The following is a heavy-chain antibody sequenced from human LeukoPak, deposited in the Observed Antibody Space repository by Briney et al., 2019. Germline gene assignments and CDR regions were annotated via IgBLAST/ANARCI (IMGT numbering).Heavy chain of an antibody. J-gene: IGHJ5*02. CDR2: IYTSGST. Sequence: SETLSLTCTVSGGSISSCSYYWSWIRQPAGKGLVWIGRIYTSGSTNYNPSHKSRVTIRVDTSKNQFSLKLSSVTAADTAVYYCARAWGTAMVAWGQGTLVTVSS. CDR1: GGSISSCSYY. V-gene: IGHV4-61*02. D-gene: IGHD5-18*01. CDR3: ARAWGTAMVA.